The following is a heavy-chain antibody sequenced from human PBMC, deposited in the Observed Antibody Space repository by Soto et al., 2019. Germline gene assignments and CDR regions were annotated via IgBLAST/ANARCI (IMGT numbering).Heavy chain of an antibody. D-gene: IGHD3-16*01. Sequence: ESGGGVVQPGRSLRLSCAASGFTFSSFAMHWVRQAPGKGLEWVAVIWYDGSNTYYADSVKGRFTISRDNSKNTLYLEMNSLRAEDTAVYYCARDIDQLGGVFPDYWGQGTLVTVSS. V-gene: IGHV3-33*01. CDR3: ARDIDQLGGVFPDY. CDR1: GFTFSSFA. J-gene: IGHJ4*02. CDR2: IWYDGSNT.